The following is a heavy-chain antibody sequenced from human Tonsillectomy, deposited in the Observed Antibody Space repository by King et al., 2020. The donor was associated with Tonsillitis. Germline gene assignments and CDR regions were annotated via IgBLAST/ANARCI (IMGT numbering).Heavy chain of an antibody. J-gene: IGHJ2*01. Sequence: QVQLQQWGAGLLRPSETLSLTCAVYGGSFSAYSWGWIRQPPGKGLEWIGEINHSGATHYNPSLRSRVSISVDTSKNQFSLKLNSVTAADTAVYFCARDKSAYGEALDLWGRGTQVTVPS. V-gene: IGHV4-34*01. D-gene: IGHD5-12*01. CDR1: GGSFSAYS. CDR2: INHSGAT. CDR3: ARDKSAYGEALDL.